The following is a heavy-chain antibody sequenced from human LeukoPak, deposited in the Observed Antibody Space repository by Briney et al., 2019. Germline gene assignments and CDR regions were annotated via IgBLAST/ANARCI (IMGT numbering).Heavy chain of an antibody. D-gene: IGHD4-17*01. CDR1: GFTFSSYS. Sequence: GGSLRLSCAASGFTFSSYSMNWARQAPGKGLEWVSGINWNGGSTGYADSVKGRFTISRDNAKNSLYLQMNSLRAEDTALYYCARIDYGDYAGLDCWGQGTLVTVSS. J-gene: IGHJ4*02. V-gene: IGHV3-20*04. CDR2: INWNGGST. CDR3: ARIDYGDYAGLDC.